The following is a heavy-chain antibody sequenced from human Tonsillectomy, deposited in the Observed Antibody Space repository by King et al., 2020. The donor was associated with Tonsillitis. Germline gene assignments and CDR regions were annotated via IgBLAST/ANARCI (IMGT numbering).Heavy chain of an antibody. V-gene: IGHV1-18*01. D-gene: IGHD5-24*01. CDR2: IRVYNGNT. Sequence: QLVQSGAEVKKPGASVKVSCKASGYSFTSYGINWVRQAPGQGLEWMGWIRVYNGNTNYAQKFQDRVTMTTDTSTNTAYMELRSLRSDDTAVYFCARDPGMPTNNWFDPWGQGTLVTVSS. J-gene: IGHJ5*02. CDR1: GYSFTSYG. CDR3: ARDPGMPTNNWFDP.